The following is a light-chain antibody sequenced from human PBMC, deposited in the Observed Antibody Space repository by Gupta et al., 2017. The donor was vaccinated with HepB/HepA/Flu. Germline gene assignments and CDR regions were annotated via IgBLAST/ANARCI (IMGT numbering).Light chain of an antibody. CDR3: AAWDDGLSRTV. J-gene: IGLJ2*01. V-gene: IGLV1-44*01. CDR2: HNN. Sequence: QSVLTPSTSASGTPGQTVTITCSGSSSNIGSTTVNWYQQLSGPAPKLFIYHNNQRPSGVPDRFSGSKSGTSASLASSGLQSEDEADYYCAAWDDGLSRTVFGGGTTLTVL. CDR1: SSNIGSTT.